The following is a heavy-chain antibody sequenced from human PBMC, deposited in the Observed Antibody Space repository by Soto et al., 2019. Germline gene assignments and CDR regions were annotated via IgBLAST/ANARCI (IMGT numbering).Heavy chain of an antibody. D-gene: IGHD7-27*01. Sequence: DVQLVESGGGLVEPGGSLRLSCSASGFTFTTFCINWVRQAPGKGLEWVSPMSSSSEHIFYADSVKGRFTISRDNAQNSVYLQMNSVGVEDTAVYYCAKDKWGDTSGFCDHWGHGTLVTVSS. J-gene: IGHJ4*01. V-gene: IGHV3-21*06. CDR1: GFTFTTFC. CDR2: MSSSSEHI. CDR3: AKDKWGDTSGFCDH.